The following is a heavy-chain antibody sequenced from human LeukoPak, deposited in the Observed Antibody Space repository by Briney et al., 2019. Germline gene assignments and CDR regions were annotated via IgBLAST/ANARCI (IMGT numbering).Heavy chain of an antibody. Sequence: GGSLRLSCAASGFTFSNAWMSWVRQAPGKGLEWVGRIKSKTAGGTTDYAAPVKGRFTISRDDSKNTLYLQMNSLKTEDTAVYYCTTDYFYYGSGSYYNEDYWGQGTLVTVSS. CDR3: TTDYFYYGSGSYYNEDY. CDR1: GFTFSNAW. CDR2: IKSKTAGGTT. D-gene: IGHD3-10*01. V-gene: IGHV3-15*01. J-gene: IGHJ4*02.